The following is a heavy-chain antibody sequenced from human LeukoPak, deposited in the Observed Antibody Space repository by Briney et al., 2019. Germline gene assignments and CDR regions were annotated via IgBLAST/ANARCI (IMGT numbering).Heavy chain of an antibody. V-gene: IGHV3-53*01. CDR3: AKAVIYGSGSYFDY. D-gene: IGHD3-10*01. J-gene: IGHJ4*02. CDR2: IYSGGST. CDR1: GFTVSSNY. Sequence: PGGSLRLSCAASGFTVSSNYMSWVRQAPGKGLEWVSVIYSGGSTYYADSVKGRFTISRDNSKNTLYLQMNSLRAEDTAVYYCAKAVIYGSGSYFDYWGQGTLVTVSS.